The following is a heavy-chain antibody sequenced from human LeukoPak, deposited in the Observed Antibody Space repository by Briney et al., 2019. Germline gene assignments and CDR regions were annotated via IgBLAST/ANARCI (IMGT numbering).Heavy chain of an antibody. D-gene: IGHD2-8*01. CDR2: ISYDGSIK. J-gene: IGHJ6*02. CDR1: GFTFSNYG. CDR3: AKDARPDCTNGACYDRSSYNMDV. V-gene: IGHV3-30*18. Sequence: QPGGSLRLSCAASGFTFSNYGMHWVRQAPGKGLEWVAVISYDGSIKYYVDSVKGRFTISRDNSKNTLYLQMNSLRAEDTAVYYCAKDARPDCTNGACYDRSSYNMDVWGQGATVSVSS.